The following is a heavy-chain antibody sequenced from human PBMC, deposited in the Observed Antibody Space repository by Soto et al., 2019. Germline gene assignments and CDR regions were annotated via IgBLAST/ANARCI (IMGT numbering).Heavy chain of an antibody. CDR2: IIPIFGTA. J-gene: IGHJ6*02. D-gene: IGHD3-3*01. CDR3: ARSVVIIPDYYYYGMDV. V-gene: IGHV1-69*01. CDR1: GGTFSSYA. Sequence: QVQLVQSGAEVKKPGSSVKVSCKASGGTFSSYAISWVRQAPGQGLEWMGGIIPIFGTANYAQKFQGRVTITADESTSTAYMELSSLRSEDTAVYYCARSVVIIPDYYYYGMDVWGQGTTVTVSS.